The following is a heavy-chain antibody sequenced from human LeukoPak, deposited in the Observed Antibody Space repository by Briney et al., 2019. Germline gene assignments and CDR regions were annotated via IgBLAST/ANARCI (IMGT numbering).Heavy chain of an antibody. Sequence: SETLSLTCTVSGGSISSSSYYWGWIRQPPGKGLEWIGSIYYSGSTNYNPSLKSRVTISVDTSKNQFSLKLSSVTAADTAVYYCARVRVVVVVAAAWFDPWGQGTLVTVSS. CDR1: GGSISSSSYY. V-gene: IGHV4-39*07. D-gene: IGHD2-15*01. CDR3: ARVRVVVVVAAAWFDP. CDR2: IYYSGST. J-gene: IGHJ5*02.